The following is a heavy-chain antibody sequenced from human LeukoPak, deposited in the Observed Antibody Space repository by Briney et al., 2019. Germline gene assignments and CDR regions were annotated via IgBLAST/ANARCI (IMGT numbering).Heavy chain of an antibody. Sequence: GGSLRLSCAASGSTFSTSTMNWVRQAPGKGLEWVSSISSSSTYIYNTDSVKGRFTISRDNAKNSLFLQMNSLRAEDTAAYYCARGADYNIDVWGQGTMVTVSS. CDR3: ARGADYNIDV. J-gene: IGHJ3*01. D-gene: IGHD3-22*01. V-gene: IGHV3-21*01. CDR1: GSTFSTST. CDR2: ISSSSTYI.